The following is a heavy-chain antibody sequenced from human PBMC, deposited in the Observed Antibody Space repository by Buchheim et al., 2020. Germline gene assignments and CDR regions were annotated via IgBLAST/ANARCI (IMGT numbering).Heavy chain of an antibody. Sequence: EVQLVESGGGLVKPGGSLRLSCAASGFTFSSYSMNWVRQAPGKGLEWVSSISSSSSYIYYADSVKGRFTISRDNAKNSLYLQMNSLRAEDTAVYYCASRRYGYYYDSSGYLDYWGQGTL. CDR3: ASRRYGYYYDSSGYLDY. J-gene: IGHJ4*02. CDR1: GFTFSSYS. V-gene: IGHV3-21*01. D-gene: IGHD3-22*01. CDR2: ISSSSSYI.